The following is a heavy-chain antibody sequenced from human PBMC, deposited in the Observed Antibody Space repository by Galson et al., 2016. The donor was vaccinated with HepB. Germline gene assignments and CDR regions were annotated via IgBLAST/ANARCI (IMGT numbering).Heavy chain of an antibody. Sequence: SETLSLTCTVSGGSISTTTYYWGWIRQPPGKGLEWIGQIFHTGRVNYTPSLASRVTISIDTSNNHFSLRLTSVTAADTALYYCARQYWGGPSDYWGQGTLVIVSS. CDR2: IFHTGRV. CDR1: GGSISTTTYY. J-gene: IGHJ4*02. D-gene: IGHD2/OR15-2a*01. V-gene: IGHV4-39*07. CDR3: ARQYWGGPSDY.